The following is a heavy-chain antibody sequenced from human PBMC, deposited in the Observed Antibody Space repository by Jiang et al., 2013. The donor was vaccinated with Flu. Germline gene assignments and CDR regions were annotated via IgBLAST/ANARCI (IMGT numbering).Heavy chain of an antibody. Sequence: TGPGLVKPSETLSLTCTVSGYSISSGYYWGWIRQPPGKGLEWIGSIYHSGSTYYNPSLKSRVTISVDTSKNQFSLKLSSVTAADTAVYYCARATYDILTGSYRLDYWGQGTLVTVSS. CDR2: IYHSGST. CDR3: ARATYDILTGSYRLDY. J-gene: IGHJ4*02. V-gene: IGHV4-38-2*02. CDR1: GYSISSGYY. D-gene: IGHD3-9*01.